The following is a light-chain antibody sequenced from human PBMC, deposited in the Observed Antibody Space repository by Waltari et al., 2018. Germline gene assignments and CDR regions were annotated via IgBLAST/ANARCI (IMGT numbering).Light chain of an antibody. J-gene: IGLJ3*02. CDR2: RNE. CDR1: SSNIGSNI. CDR3: AAWDDTLNGRWE. V-gene: IGLV1-44*01. Sequence: QSVLTQPPSASATPGQRVTISCSGSSSNIGSNIVNWYQQVPGTTPKLLIHRNEQRPPGVPDRFSGSKSGTSASLAISGLRSEDEADYYCAAWDDTLNGRWEFGGGTKLTVL.